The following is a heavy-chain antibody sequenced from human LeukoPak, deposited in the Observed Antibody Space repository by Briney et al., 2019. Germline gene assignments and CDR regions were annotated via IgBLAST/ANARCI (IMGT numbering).Heavy chain of an antibody. CDR1: GGSIGTYY. CDR3: ARDSGRRGCPEYSFDY. J-gene: IGHJ4*02. D-gene: IGHD3-10*01. CDR2: IYTSGNT. Sequence: PSETLSLTCTVSGGSIGTYYWSWIRQPAGKGLEWIGRIYTSGNTKYNPSLKSRVTISVDTSKNQFSLKLTSLTAADTAIYYCARDSGRRGCPEYSFDYWGQGTLVTVSS. V-gene: IGHV4-4*07.